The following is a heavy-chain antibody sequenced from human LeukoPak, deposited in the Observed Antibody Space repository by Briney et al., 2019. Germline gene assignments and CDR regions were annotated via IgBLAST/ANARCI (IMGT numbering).Heavy chain of an antibody. CDR2: ISSSGSSI. V-gene: IGHV3-48*03. CDR3: ARGYSADY. J-gene: IGHJ4*02. CDR1: GFTFSSYE. D-gene: IGHD6-13*01. Sequence: PGGSLRLSCAASGFTFSSYEMNWVRQAPGKGLEWVSDISSSGSSIYYADSMKGRFTISRDNAKNTLYLQMNSLRAEDTAVYYCARGYSADYWGQGTLVTVSS.